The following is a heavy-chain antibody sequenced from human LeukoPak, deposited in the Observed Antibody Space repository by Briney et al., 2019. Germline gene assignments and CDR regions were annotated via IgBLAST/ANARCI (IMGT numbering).Heavy chain of an antibody. D-gene: IGHD2-15*01. CDR3: ARGAYCSGGRCPGAFDI. CDR2: IWYDGSNK. Sequence: GGSLRLSCVASGFSFSHYDMNWVRQAPGKGLEWVAVIWYDGSNKYYADSVKGRFTISRDNSKNTPFLQMNSLRAEDTAVYYCARGAYCSGGRCPGAFDIWGQGTMVTVSS. J-gene: IGHJ3*02. V-gene: IGHV3-33*08. CDR1: GFSFSHYD.